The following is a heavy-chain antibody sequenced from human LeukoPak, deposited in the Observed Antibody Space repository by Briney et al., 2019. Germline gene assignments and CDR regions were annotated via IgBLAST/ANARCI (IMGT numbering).Heavy chain of an antibody. CDR1: GGSFSGYY. J-gene: IGHJ3*02. Sequence: SETLSLTCAVYGGSFSGYYWSWIRQPAGKGLEWIGRIYTSGSTNYNPSLKSRVTISVDTSKNQFSLKLSSVTAADTAVYYCARGRLEAMWELLPYDAFDIWGQGTMVTVSS. CDR2: IYTSGST. D-gene: IGHD1-26*01. CDR3: ARGRLEAMWELLPYDAFDI. V-gene: IGHV4-59*10.